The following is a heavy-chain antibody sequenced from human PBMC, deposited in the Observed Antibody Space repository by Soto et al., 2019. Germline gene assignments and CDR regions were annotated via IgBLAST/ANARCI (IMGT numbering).Heavy chain of an antibody. CDR1: GDSVSSNSAA. J-gene: IGHJ3*02. Sequence: SQTLSLTCAISGDSVSSNSAAWNWIRQSPSRGIEWLGRTYYRSKWYNDYAVSVKSRITINPDTSKNQFSLQLNSVPPEDTAVYYRDRERPGGCSSTSCYTLPFDIWGKGTMVTVSS. CDR3: DRERPGGCSSTSCYTLPFDI. CDR2: TYYRSKWYN. D-gene: IGHD2-2*02. V-gene: IGHV6-1*01.